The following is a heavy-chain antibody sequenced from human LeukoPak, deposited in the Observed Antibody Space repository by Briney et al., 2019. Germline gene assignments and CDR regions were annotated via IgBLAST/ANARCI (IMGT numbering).Heavy chain of an antibody. V-gene: IGHV3-23*01. J-gene: IGHJ4*02. CDR3: AKDLFRYHYRGGHDY. CDR1: GFTFTSYA. CDR2: ISGSGGST. Sequence: GASLTLSCAASGFTFTSYAMSWVRQAPGKGLEWVSAISGSGGSTYYADSVKGRFTISRDNSKNTLYLQMNSLRAEDTAVYYCAKDLFRYHYRGGHDYWGQGTLVTVSS. D-gene: IGHD1-26*01.